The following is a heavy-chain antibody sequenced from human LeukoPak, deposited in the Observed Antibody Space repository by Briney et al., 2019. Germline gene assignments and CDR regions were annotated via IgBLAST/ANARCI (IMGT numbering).Heavy chain of an antibody. J-gene: IGHJ6*02. V-gene: IGHV4-31*03. D-gene: IGHD6-19*01. CDR2: IYYSGST. Sequence: SETLSLTCTVSGGPISSGGYYWSWIRQHPGKGLEWIGHIYYSGSTYYNPSLKSRATISVDTSKNQFSLKLSSVTAADTAVYYCARVSANGWPYYYYGMDVWGQGTTVTVSS. CDR1: GGPISSGGYY. CDR3: ARVSANGWPYYYYGMDV.